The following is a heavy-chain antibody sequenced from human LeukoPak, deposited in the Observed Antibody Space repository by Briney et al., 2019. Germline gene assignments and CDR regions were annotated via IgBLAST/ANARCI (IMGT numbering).Heavy chain of an antibody. CDR1: GGSVSSGGYY. Sequence: PSETLSLTCTVSGGSVSSGGYYWSWVRQHPGKGLEWIGHIYYSGSTYYNPSLKSRLTISVDTSKNQFSLKLSSVTAADTAVYYCARAGLARPNYYGMDVWGQGSTVTVSS. CDR2: IYYSGST. V-gene: IGHV4-31*03. CDR3: ARAGLARPNYYGMDV. J-gene: IGHJ6*02. D-gene: IGHD6-19*01.